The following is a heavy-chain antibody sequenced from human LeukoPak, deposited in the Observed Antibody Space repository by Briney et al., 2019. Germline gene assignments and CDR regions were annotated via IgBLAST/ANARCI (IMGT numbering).Heavy chain of an antibody. Sequence: ASVKVSCKASGYTFIDYYMHWVRQAPGQGLYWMGIINPRDGSTRNAQKFQGRVTMTRDTSSSTLYMEVSSLRSEDTAVYYCARGSWPYYFDYWGQGTLVTVSS. V-gene: IGHV1-46*01. CDR3: ARGSWPYYFDY. CDR2: INPRDGST. D-gene: IGHD6-13*01. CDR1: GYTFIDYY. J-gene: IGHJ4*02.